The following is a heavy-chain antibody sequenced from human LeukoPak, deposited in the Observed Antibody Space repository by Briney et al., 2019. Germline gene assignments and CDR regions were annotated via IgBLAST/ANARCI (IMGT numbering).Heavy chain of an antibody. V-gene: IGHV3-48*01. CDR3: ARGGGDCDY. J-gene: IGHJ4*02. Sequence: GGSLRLSCAASGFTFSSYSMNWVRQAPGKGLEWVSYVSSSSSTIYYADSVKGRFTISRDNAKNSLYLQMNSLRAEDTAVYYCARGGGDCDYWGQGTLVTVSS. D-gene: IGHD2-21*02. CDR1: GFTFSSYS. CDR2: VSSSSSTI.